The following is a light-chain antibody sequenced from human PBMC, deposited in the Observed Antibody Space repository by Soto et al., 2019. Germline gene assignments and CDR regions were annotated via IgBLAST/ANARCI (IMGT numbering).Light chain of an antibody. J-gene: IGKJ1*01. Sequence: TQSPDTLSLSPGERATLSCRASQSVSINLAWYQQKPGQAPRLFIYGASTRATGVPARFSGSGSGTEFTLAISSLQSEDFAVYFCQQYHDRWTFGQGTKVEVK. CDR2: GAS. V-gene: IGKV3-15*01. CDR3: QQYHDRWT. CDR1: QSVSIN.